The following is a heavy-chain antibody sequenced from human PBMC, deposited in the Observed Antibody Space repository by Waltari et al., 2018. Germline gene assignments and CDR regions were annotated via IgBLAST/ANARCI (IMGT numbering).Heavy chain of an antibody. D-gene: IGHD2-2*01. CDR1: GGSIRSSSYY. V-gene: IGHV4-39*01. J-gene: IGHJ3*02. CDR3: ARQSLDIVVVPAAGTGAFDI. CDR2: IYYSGST. Sequence: QLQLQESGPGLVKPSETLSLPSTVPGGSIRSSSYYWGWIRQPPGKGLEWIGSIYYSGSTYYNPSLKSRVTISVDTSKNQFSLKLSSVTAADTAVYYCARQSLDIVVVPAAGTGAFDIWGQGTMVTVSS.